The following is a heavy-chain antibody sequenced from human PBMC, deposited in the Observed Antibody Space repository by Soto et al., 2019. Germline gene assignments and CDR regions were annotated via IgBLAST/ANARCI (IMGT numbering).Heavy chain of an antibody. Sequence: KTGGSLRLSCAASGFTFSNAWMSWVRQAPGKGLEWVGRIRSKGDGETTDYAAPVRGRFTISRDDSKNTFFLQMNSLKAEDTAVYYCTTDQAGGYFYYFGVVVWGQGTTVTVSS. J-gene: IGHJ6*02. CDR2: IRSKGDGETT. V-gene: IGHV3-15*01. CDR3: TTDQAGGYFYYFGVVV. CDR1: GFTFSNAW. D-gene: IGHD2-15*01.